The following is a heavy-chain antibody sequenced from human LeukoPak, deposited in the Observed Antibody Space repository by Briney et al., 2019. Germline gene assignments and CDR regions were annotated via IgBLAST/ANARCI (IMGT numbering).Heavy chain of an antibody. J-gene: IGHJ6*03. D-gene: IGHD3-3*01. CDR3: ARGLTYYDFWSGHHPGSYYMDV. CDR2: IHHSGST. CDR1: GYSISRGYH. V-gene: IGHV4-38-2*01. Sequence: PSETLSLTCAVSGYSISRGYHWGWIRQPPGKGLEWIGSIHHSGSTYYNSSLKSRVTISVDTSKNQFSLKLSSVTAADTAVYYCARGLTYYDFWSGHHPGSYYMDVWGKGTTVTVSS.